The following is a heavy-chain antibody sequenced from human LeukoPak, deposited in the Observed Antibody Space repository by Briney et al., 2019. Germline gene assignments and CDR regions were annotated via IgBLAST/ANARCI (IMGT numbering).Heavy chain of an antibody. V-gene: IGHV1-46*01. D-gene: IGHD2-2*01. J-gene: IGHJ3*02. CDR1: GYSFTSNY. Sequence: ASVKVSCKASGYSFTSNYIHWVRQAPGQGLEWMGMVYPRDGSTSYAQKFQGRVTVTRDTSTSTVHMELSGLRSDDTAVYYCARPRRCSSTTCTDAFDIWGQGTMVTVSS. CDR2: VYPRDGST. CDR3: ARPRRCSSTTCTDAFDI.